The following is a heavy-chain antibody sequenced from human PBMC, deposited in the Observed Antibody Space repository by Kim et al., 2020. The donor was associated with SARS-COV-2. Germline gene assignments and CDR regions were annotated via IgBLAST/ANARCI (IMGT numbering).Heavy chain of an antibody. Sequence: TGYAQKFQGRVTMTRNTSISTAYMELSSLRSEDTAVYYCARSWLGSSWRYWGQGTLVTVSS. CDR2: T. CDR3: ARSWLGSSWRY. V-gene: IGHV1-8*01. D-gene: IGHD6-13*01. J-gene: IGHJ4*02.